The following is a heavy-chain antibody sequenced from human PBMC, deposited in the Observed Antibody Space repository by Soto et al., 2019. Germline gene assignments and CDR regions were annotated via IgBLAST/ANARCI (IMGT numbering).Heavy chain of an antibody. Sequence: SETLSLTCTVSGGSISSYYWSWIRQPPGKGLEWIGYIYYSGSTNYNPSLKSRVTISVDTSKNQFSLKLSSVTAADTAVYYCARDLLTRTHYSDSSGSFYSSYYGLDVSAPGTKVIVYS. V-gene: IGHV4-59*01. CDR3: ARDLLTRTHYSDSSGSFYSSYYGLDV. CDR1: GGSISSYY. J-gene: IGHJ6*02. CDR2: IYYSGST. D-gene: IGHD3-22*01.